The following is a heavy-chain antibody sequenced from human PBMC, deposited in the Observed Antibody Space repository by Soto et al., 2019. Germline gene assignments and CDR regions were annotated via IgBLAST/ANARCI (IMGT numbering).Heavy chain of an antibody. CDR3: ARGRPYSSEKEYYFDY. Sequence: SETLSLTCAVYGGSFSGYYWSWIRQPPGKGLEWIGEINHSGSTNYNPSLKSRVTISVDTSKNQFSLKLSSVTAADTAVYYCARGRPYSSEKEYYFDYWGQGTLVTVSS. D-gene: IGHD6-25*01. J-gene: IGHJ4*02. V-gene: IGHV4-34*01. CDR1: GGSFSGYY. CDR2: INHSGST.